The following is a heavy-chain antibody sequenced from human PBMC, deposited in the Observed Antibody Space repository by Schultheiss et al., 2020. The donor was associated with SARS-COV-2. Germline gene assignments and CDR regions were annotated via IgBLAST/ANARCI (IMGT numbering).Heavy chain of an antibody. Sequence: SQTLSLTCAVYGGSFSGYYWSWIRQPPGKGLEWIGYIFYSGSTNYNPSLKSRVTISVDTSKNQFSLKLTSVTAADTAVYYCARVLDTSMVGLDYWGQGTLVTVSS. CDR2: IFYSGST. D-gene: IGHD5-18*01. V-gene: IGHV4-34*12. J-gene: IGHJ4*02. CDR3: ARVLDTSMVGLDY. CDR1: GGSFSGYY.